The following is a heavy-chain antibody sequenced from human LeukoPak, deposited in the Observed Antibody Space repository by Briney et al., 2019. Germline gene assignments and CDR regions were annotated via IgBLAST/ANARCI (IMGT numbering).Heavy chain of an antibody. Sequence: GGSLRVSCEGSGFTFSKYAMSWVRQAPGKGLEWVSAISGRGTSTYYADSVKGRFTISRDNSVNMLYLQMNSLRAEDTAIYYCAKEIFSVTMRIEVQGAFDIWGQGTMVSASS. CDR2: ISGRGTST. CDR3: AKEIFSVTMRIEVQGAFDI. J-gene: IGHJ3*02. CDR1: GFTFSKYA. V-gene: IGHV3-23*01. D-gene: IGHD3-22*01.